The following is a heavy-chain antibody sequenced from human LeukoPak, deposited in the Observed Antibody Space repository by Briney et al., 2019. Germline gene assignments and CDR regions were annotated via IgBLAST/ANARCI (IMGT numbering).Heavy chain of an antibody. CDR1: GGSISSGVYY. Sequence: SQTLSLTCTVSGGSISSGVYYWSWIRQHPGKGLEWIGYIYYSGSTYSNPSLKSRLTMSVDISKNQFSLKLSSVTAADTAVYYCARDYGDSRFDYWGQGTLVTVSS. CDR3: ARDYGDSRFDY. J-gene: IGHJ4*02. V-gene: IGHV4-31*03. D-gene: IGHD4-17*01. CDR2: IYYSGST.